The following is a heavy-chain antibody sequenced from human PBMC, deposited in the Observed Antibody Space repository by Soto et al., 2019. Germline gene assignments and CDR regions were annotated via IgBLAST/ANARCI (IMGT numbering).Heavy chain of an antibody. Sequence: PSETLSLTCTVSGYSISSSYWSWIRQPPGKGLEWIGHTYYSGSTNHNPSLRSRVTISLDTSKNQFSLKLTSVTAADTAVYYCARVSRGGNSYGYVDYWGPGTLVTVSS. CDR3: ARVSRGGNSYGYVDY. J-gene: IGHJ4*02. CDR2: TYYSGST. D-gene: IGHD5-18*01. V-gene: IGHV4-59*01. CDR1: GYSISSSY.